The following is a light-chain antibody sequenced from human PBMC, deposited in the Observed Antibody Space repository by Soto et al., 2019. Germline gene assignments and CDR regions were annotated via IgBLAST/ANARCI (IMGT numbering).Light chain of an antibody. J-gene: IGKJ1*01. CDR2: ATS. CDR1: QTVNSDY. CDR3: QQFGYSPWT. Sequence: EIVLTQSPGTLSLSPGETATLSCRASQTVNSDYLAWFQQRPGQAPRLLIFATSRRATEIPDRFSGSGSGTDFTLAIRRLESEDFAVYYCQQFGYSPWTFGQGTKVE. V-gene: IGKV3-20*01.